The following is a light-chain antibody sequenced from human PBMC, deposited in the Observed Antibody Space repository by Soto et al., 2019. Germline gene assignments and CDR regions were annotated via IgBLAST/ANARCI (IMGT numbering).Light chain of an antibody. CDR3: QHYDHLPPLS. J-gene: IGKJ4*01. CDR2: DAS. CDR1: QDIRNY. Sequence: DIQMIHSPSSQSASVGDRVTITCQASQDIRNYLNWYQQKPGKAPNLLIYDASNLKTGVPSRFSGSGSGTDFTFTISSLQPEDIATYYCQHYDHLPPLSFGGGTKVEIK. V-gene: IGKV1-33*01.